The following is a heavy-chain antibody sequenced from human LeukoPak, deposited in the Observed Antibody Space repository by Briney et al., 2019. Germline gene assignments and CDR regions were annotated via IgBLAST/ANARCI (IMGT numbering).Heavy chain of an antibody. CDR3: ARRRDYDSGGSYRGDAFDL. J-gene: IGHJ3*01. CDR2: VYPGDSDS. D-gene: IGHD3-22*01. Sequence: GESLKISCKGSGYSFTSYWIAWVRQMPGKGLEWMGIVYPGDSDSKYSPAFHGQVTISADRFISTAYLQWSSLGASDTAIYYCARRRDYDSGGSYRGDAFDLWGQGTTVIVSS. V-gene: IGHV5-51*01. CDR1: GYSFTSYW.